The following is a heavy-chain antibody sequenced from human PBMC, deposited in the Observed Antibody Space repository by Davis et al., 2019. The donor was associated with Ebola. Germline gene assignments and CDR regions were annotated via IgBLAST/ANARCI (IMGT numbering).Heavy chain of an antibody. J-gene: IGHJ6*02. CDR1: DDSVSDSSYY. D-gene: IGHD3-10*01. CDR3: ARSLGLRGRYYYYYTMNV. CDR2: VYYRRTN. Sequence: PSETLSLTCSVSDDSVSDSSYYWGWIRQPPGKGLEWIGSVYYRRTNHSNPSLKSRIAISLDMSKKQLSLELRSVTAADTAVYYCARSLGLRGRYYYYYTMNVWGQGTTVTVSS. V-gene: IGHV4-39*01.